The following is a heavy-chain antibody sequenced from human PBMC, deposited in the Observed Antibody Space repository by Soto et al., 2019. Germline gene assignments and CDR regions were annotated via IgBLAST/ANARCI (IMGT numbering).Heavy chain of an antibody. V-gene: IGHV3-48*02. Sequence: GGSLRLSCAASGFTFSSYSMNWVRQAPGKGLEWVSYISSSSSTIYYADSVKGRFTISRDNAKNSLYLQMNSLRDEDTAVYYCARPTNPTYYYDSSGYSGFDYWGQGTLVTVSS. CDR1: GFTFSSYS. D-gene: IGHD3-22*01. CDR3: ARPTNPTYYYDSSGYSGFDY. J-gene: IGHJ4*02. CDR2: ISSSSSTI.